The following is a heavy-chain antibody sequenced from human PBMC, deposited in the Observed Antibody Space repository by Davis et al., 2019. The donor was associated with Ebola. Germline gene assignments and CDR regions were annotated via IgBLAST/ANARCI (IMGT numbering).Heavy chain of an antibody. V-gene: IGHV1-69*13. D-gene: IGHD3-22*01. CDR1: GYTFSGNY. CDR3: ARRFSSGYYY. CDR2: IIPIFGTA. J-gene: IGHJ4*02. Sequence: AASVKVSCKASGYTFSGNYIQWVRQAPGQGLEWMGGIIPIFGTANYAQKFQGRVTITADESTSTAYMELSSLRSEDTAVYYCARRFSSGYYYWGQGTLVTVSS.